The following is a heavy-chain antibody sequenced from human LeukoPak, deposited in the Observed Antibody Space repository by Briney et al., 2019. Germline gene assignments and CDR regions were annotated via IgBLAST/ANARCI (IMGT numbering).Heavy chain of an antibody. CDR2: IWFDGSNK. CDR3: VRDPGSATPGTGLDF. J-gene: IGHJ4*02. D-gene: IGHD6-13*01. CDR1: GFTFNTYA. V-gene: IGHV3-33*01. Sequence: GGSLRLSCAASGFTFNTYAMHWVRQAPGKGLEWVAVIWFDGSNKNYADSVKGRFTISRDNAENKLYLQMNSLRVEDTAVYYCVRDPGSATPGTGLDFWGQGTLVTVSS.